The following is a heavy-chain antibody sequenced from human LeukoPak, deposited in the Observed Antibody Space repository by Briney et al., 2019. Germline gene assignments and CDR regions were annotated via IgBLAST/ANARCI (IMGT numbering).Heavy chain of an antibody. V-gene: IGHV3-23*01. J-gene: IGHJ6*04. Sequence: GGSLRLSCAASGFTFSSHAMSRVRQAPGKGLEWVSAISGSGGSTYYADSVKGRFTISRDNSKNTLYLQMNSLRAEDTAVYYCAKDPVRGVSGMHVWGKGTTVTVSS. CDR2: ISGSGGST. CDR3: AKDPVRGVSGMHV. CDR1: GFTFSSHA. D-gene: IGHD3-10*01.